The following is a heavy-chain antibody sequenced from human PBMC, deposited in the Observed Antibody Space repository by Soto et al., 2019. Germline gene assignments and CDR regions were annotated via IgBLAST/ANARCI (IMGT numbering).Heavy chain of an antibody. CDR2: ISYDGSNK. Sequence: QVQLVESGGGVVQPGRSLRLSCAASGFTFSSYAMHWVRQAPGKGLEWVAVISYDGSNKYYADSVKGRFTISRDNSKNTLYLQMNSLRAEDTAVYYCEMAQHWGQGTLVTVFS. D-gene: IGHD2-8*01. CDR3: EMAQH. CDR1: GFTFSSYA. J-gene: IGHJ1*01. V-gene: IGHV3-30-3*01.